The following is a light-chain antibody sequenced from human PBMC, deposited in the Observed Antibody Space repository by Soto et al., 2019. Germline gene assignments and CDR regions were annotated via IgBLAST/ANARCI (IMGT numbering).Light chain of an antibody. CDR1: QSVGSY. V-gene: IGKV3-11*01. CDR3: QQRSNWPPTWT. CDR2: DAS. J-gene: IGKJ1*01. Sequence: EIVLTQSPATLSLSPGERATLSCGASQSVGSYLAWYQQKPGQAPRLLIYDASNRATGIPARFSGSGSGTDFTLTISSLEPEDFAVYYCQQRSNWPPTWTFGQGTKVEIK.